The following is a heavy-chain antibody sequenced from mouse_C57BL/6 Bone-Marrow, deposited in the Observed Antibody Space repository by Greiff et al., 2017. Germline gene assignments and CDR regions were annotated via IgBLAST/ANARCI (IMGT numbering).Heavy chain of an antibody. CDR3: ARHGSSYSYYAMDY. Sequence: EVMLVESGGGLVQPGGSLKLSCAASGFTFSDYYMYWVRQTPEKRLEWVAYISNGGGSTYYPDTVKGRFTISRDNAKNTLYLQMSRLTSEDTAMYYCARHGSSYSYYAMDYWGQGTSVTVSS. CDR2: ISNGGGST. V-gene: IGHV5-12*01. CDR1: GFTFSDYY. J-gene: IGHJ4*01. D-gene: IGHD1-1*01.